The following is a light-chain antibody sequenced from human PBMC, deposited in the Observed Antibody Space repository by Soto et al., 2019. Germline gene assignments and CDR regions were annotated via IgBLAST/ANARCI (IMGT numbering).Light chain of an antibody. CDR1: KNDIGVYDF. CDR2: EVV. Sequence: QSALTQPPSASGSPGQSVTISCTGTKNDIGVYDFVSWYQHHPGKAPRLIIYEVVQRPSGVPDRFSGSKSGNTASLTVSGLQAADDADYCCKSYAGSNTYVFGSGTKVTVL. V-gene: IGLV2-8*01. J-gene: IGLJ1*01. CDR3: KSYAGSNTYV.